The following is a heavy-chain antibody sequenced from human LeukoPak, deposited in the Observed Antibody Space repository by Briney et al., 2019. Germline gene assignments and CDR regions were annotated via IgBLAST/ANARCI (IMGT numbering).Heavy chain of an antibody. V-gene: IGHV4-34*01. J-gene: IGHJ1*01. CDR2: INHSGST. CDR3: ARGVALGYFQH. CDR1: GGSFSGYY. Sequence: SETLSLTCAVYGGSFSGYYWSWIRQPPGKGLEWIGEINHSGSTNYNPSLKSRVTISVDTSKNQFSLKLSSVTAADTAVYYCARGVALGYFQHWGQGILVTVSS. D-gene: IGHD2-15*01.